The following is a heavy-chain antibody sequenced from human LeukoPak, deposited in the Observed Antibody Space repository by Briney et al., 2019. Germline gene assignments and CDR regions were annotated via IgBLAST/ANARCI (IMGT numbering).Heavy chain of an antibody. J-gene: IGHJ3*02. CDR1: GFIFSNYG. CDR3: AEGHTGGI. CDR2: ISYDGSDK. V-gene: IGHV3-30*18. Sequence: PGGSLRLSCAASGFIFSNYGMHWVRQAPGKGLEWVAVISYDGSDKYYADSVKGRFTISRDNSKNTLYLQMNSLRAEDTAVYYCAEGHTGGIWGQGTMVTVSS.